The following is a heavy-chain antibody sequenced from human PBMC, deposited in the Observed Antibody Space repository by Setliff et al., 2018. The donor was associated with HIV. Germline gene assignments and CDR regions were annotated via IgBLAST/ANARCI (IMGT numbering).Heavy chain of an antibody. Sequence: SETLSLTCAVYGESLSDYYWSWIRQPPGKGLEWIGEINHNKSNAYYNPSLKSRVTISVDTSRNRFSLKLSSVTAADTAVYYCVTGYNSVWYSVFWGQGILVTVSS. D-gene: IGHD6-13*01. CDR1: GESLSDYY. J-gene: IGHJ4*02. V-gene: IGHV4-34*01. CDR2: INHNKSNA. CDR3: VTGYNSVWYSVF.